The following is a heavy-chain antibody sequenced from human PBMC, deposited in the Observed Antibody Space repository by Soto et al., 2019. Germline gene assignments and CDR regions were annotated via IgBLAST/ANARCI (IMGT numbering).Heavy chain of an antibody. J-gene: IGHJ5*02. CDR2: VSNSGTST. Sequence: EVQVLESGGGLAQPGESLTLSCAASGFMFSGYAMSWVRQAPGKGLEWVSAVSNSGTSTSYADSVKGRFTISRDNSKNTLYLQMSSLGAEDTALYYCVKDLAASGWFDPWGQGTLVIVSS. CDR1: GFMFSGYA. D-gene: IGHD2-15*01. CDR3: VKDLAASGWFDP. V-gene: IGHV3-23*01.